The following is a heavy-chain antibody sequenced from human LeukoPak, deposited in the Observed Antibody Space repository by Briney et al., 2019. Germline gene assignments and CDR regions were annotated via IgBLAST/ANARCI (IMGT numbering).Heavy chain of an antibody. D-gene: IGHD3-10*01. Sequence: MSSETLSLTCTVSGASISSGSYYWGWIRQPPGKGLEWIGSIYYIGSTYYNPSLKSRVTVSLDTPNNQFSLKLSSATAADTGVYYCARHKRHGSGRQVDAVDIWGQGTMATVSS. CDR2: IYYIGST. CDR3: ARHKRHGSGRQVDAVDI. CDR1: GASISSGSYY. J-gene: IGHJ3*02. V-gene: IGHV4-39*01.